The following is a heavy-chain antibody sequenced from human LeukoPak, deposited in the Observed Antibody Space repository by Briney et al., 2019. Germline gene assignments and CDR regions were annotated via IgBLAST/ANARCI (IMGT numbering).Heavy chain of an antibody. CDR3: ARDRSRYYGMDV. Sequence: GGPLRLSCAASGFTFSSYGMHWVRQAPGKGLEWVAVIWFDGSNKYYPDSVKGRFTISRDNSKNTLYLQMSSLRDEDTAVYYCARDRSRYYGMDVWGQGTTVTVSS. D-gene: IGHD6-25*01. CDR2: IWFDGSNK. V-gene: IGHV3-33*01. J-gene: IGHJ6*02. CDR1: GFTFSSYG.